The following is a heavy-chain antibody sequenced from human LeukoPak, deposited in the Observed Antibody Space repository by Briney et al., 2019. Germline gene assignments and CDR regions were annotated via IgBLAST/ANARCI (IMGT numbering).Heavy chain of an antibody. Sequence: ASVKVSCKASGYTFTGYYMHWVRQAPGQGLEWMGWINPNSGGTNYAQKFQGGVTMTRDTSISTAYMELSRLRSDDTAVYYCARDSDTYYYDSSGYYNYWGQGTLVTVSS. CDR2: INPNSGGT. CDR3: ARDSDTYYYDSSGYYNY. J-gene: IGHJ4*02. D-gene: IGHD3-22*01. V-gene: IGHV1-2*02. CDR1: GYTFTGYY.